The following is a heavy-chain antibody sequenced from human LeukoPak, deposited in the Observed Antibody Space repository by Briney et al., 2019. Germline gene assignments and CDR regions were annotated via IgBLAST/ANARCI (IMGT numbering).Heavy chain of an antibody. V-gene: IGHV4-59*01. CDR3: ARNHYYDSSGYTPFDY. J-gene: IGHJ4*02. Sequence: PSETLSLTWTVSGGSISSYYWSWIRQPPGKGLEWIGYIYYSGSTNYNPSLKSRVTISVDTSKNQFSLKLSSVTAADTAVYYCARNHYYDSSGYTPFDYWGQGTLVTVSS. D-gene: IGHD3-22*01. CDR2: IYYSGST. CDR1: GGSISSYY.